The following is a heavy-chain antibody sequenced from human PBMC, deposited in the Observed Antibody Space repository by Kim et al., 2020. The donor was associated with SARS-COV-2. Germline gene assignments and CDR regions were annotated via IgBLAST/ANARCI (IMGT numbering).Heavy chain of an antibody. J-gene: IGHJ4*02. D-gene: IGHD1-26*01. CDR3: ARGLGRVGATSY. Sequence: SVKVSCKTSGGTFSSYAISWVRQAPGQGLEWMGGIIPIFGTANYAQKFQGRVTITADESTSTAYMELSSLRSEDTAVYYCARGLGRVGATSYWGQGTLITVSS. CDR2: IIPIFGTA. V-gene: IGHV1-69*13. CDR1: GGTFSSYA.